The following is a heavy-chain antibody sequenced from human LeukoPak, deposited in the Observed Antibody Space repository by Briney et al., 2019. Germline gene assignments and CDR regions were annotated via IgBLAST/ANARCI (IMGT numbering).Heavy chain of an antibody. CDR2: INPNSGGT. Sequence: ASVKISCKASGYTFTGYYMHWVRQAPGQGLEWMGWINPNSGGTNYAQKFQGRVTMTRDTSISTAYMELSRLRSDDTAVYYCAREGPGIRPADYGMDVWGQGTTVTVSS. CDR3: AREGPGIRPADYGMDV. CDR1: GYTFTGYY. V-gene: IGHV1-2*02. J-gene: IGHJ6*02. D-gene: IGHD6-13*01.